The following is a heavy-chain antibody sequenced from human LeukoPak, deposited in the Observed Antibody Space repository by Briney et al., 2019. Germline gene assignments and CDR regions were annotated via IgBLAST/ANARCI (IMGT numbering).Heavy chain of an antibody. CDR2: ISGSGGST. D-gene: IGHD6-13*01. CDR3: AKTGTPWYYFDY. J-gene: IGHJ4*02. CDR1: GFTFSSYA. Sequence: GGSLRLSCAASGFTFSSYAMSWVHQAPGKGLEWVSAISGSGGSTYYADSVKGRFTISRDNSKNTLYLQMNSLRAEDTAVYYCAKTGTPWYYFDYWGQGTLVTVSS. V-gene: IGHV3-23*01.